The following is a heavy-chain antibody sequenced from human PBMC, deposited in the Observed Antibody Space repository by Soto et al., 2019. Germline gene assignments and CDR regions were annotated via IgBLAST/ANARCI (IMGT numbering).Heavy chain of an antibody. CDR3: ARNQWLLPSGY. V-gene: IGHV1-2*02. CDR2: INPNSGGT. Sequence: GXSVKVSFKASCYTFPGYYMHWGRQAPGQGLEWMGWINPNSGGTNYAQKFQGRVTMTRDTSISTAYMELSRLRSADTAVYYCARNQWLLPSGYWGQGTLVTVYS. D-gene: IGHD6-19*01. J-gene: IGHJ4*02. CDR1: CYTFPGYY.